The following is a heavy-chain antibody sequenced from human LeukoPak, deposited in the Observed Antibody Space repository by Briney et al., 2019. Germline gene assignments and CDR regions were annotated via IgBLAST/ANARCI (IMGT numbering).Heavy chain of an antibody. V-gene: IGHV3-9*01. CDR3: AKDGLLWFGELLSHFDY. CDR1: GFTFDDYA. CDR2: ISWNSGSI. D-gene: IGHD3-10*01. Sequence: GGSLRLSCAASGFTFDDYAMHWVRQAPGKGLEWVSGISWNSGSIGYADSVKGRFTISGDNAKNSLYLQMNSLRAEDTALYYCAKDGLLWFGELLSHFDYWGQGTLVTVSS. J-gene: IGHJ4*02.